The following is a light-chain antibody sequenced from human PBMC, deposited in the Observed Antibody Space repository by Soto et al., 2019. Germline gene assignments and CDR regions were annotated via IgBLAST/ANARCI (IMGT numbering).Light chain of an antibody. CDR1: QSISTS. CDR2: KAS. Sequence: DIQMTQSPSTLSASVGDTVTITCRASQSISTSLAWYQQKPGKAPNLLIYKASSLESGVPSRFSGSGSGTEFTLTISSLQPDDFATYFCQQYDKYSTFGHGTKVDNK. V-gene: IGKV1-5*03. J-gene: IGKJ1*01. CDR3: QQYDKYST.